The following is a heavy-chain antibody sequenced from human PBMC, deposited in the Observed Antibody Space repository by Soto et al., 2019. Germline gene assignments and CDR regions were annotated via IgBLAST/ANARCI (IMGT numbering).Heavy chain of an antibody. Sequence: ASVKVSCKASGYTFTSYDINWVRQATGQGLEWMGWMNPNSGNTGYAQKNQGRVTKTRNNSISTAYKELSSLRTEDTALYYCARGGIGTVYYYYGMDVWGQGTTVTVSS. D-gene: IGHD1-26*01. V-gene: IGHV1-8*01. CDR1: GYTFTSYD. CDR3: ARGGIGTVYYYYGMDV. CDR2: MNPNSGNT. J-gene: IGHJ6*02.